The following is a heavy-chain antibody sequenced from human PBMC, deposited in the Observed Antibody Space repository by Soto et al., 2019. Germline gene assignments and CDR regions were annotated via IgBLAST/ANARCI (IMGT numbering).Heavy chain of an antibody. CDR1: GGTFSSYT. CDR3: ARALGSSWYWGYFQH. V-gene: IGHV1-69*02. J-gene: IGHJ1*01. D-gene: IGHD6-13*01. Sequence: QVQLVQSGAEVKKPGSSVKVSCKASGGTFSSYTISWVRQAPGQGLEWMGRIIPILGIANYAQKFQGRVTITADKSTSTAYMELSSLRSEDTAVYYCARALGSSWYWGYFQHWGQGTLVTVSS. CDR2: IIPILGIA.